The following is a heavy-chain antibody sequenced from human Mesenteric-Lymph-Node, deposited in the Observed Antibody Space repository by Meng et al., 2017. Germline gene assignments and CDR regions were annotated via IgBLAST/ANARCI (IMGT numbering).Heavy chain of an antibody. Sequence: GGSLRLPRRGPGYIFTNYFIGWVRQVPGKGLEWIGIIKPGDSDIRYSPSFQGQVTISADKSIGTACLQWSSLQASDSAMYYCARVLHIIRGVPGDFDYWGQGTLVTVSS. D-gene: IGHD3-10*01. CDR2: IKPGDSDI. CDR1: GYIFTNYF. J-gene: IGHJ4*02. V-gene: IGHV5-51*01. CDR3: ARVLHIIRGVPGDFDY.